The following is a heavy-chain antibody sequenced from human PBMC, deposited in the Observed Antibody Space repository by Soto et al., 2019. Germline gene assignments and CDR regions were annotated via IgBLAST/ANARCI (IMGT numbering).Heavy chain of an antibody. CDR2: IYWDDDK. CDR1: GFSLSTSGVG. CDR3: AHRRSAGFGVVIWDDYFDY. Sequence: PGPTLVNPTQTLTLTCTFSGFSLSTSGVGVGWIRQPPGKALEWLALIYWDDDKRYSPSLKSRLTITKDTSKNQVVLTMTNMDPVDTATYYCAHRRSAGFGVVIWDDYFDYWGQGTLVNVPS. V-gene: IGHV2-5*02. J-gene: IGHJ4*02. D-gene: IGHD3-3*01.